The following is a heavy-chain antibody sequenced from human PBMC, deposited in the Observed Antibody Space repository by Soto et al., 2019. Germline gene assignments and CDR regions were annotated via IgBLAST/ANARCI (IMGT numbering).Heavy chain of an antibody. Sequence: SETLSLTCSVSGDSMRGYHFYWGWIRQAPGKGLEWTGSAYFSGGNTYYSPSLKSRVSISVDTSKNEFSLRLTSLTAADTAVYFCAYGSSSAWIDYWGQGTLVTVSS. CDR1: GDSMRGYHFY. V-gene: IGHV4-39*01. CDR3: AYGSSSAWIDY. CDR2: AYFSGGNT. D-gene: IGHD6-25*01. J-gene: IGHJ4*02.